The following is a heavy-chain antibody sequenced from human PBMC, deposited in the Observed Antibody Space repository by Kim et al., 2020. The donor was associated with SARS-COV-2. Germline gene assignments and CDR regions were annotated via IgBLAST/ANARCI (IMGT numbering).Heavy chain of an antibody. CDR3: TRDYESH. D-gene: IGHD4-17*01. Sequence: NSYATAYTASVKGRFTISRDDSKNTAYLQMNSLTTEDTAIYYCTRDYESHWGQGPLVTVSS. CDR2: NSYAT. J-gene: IGHJ4*02. V-gene: IGHV3-73*01.